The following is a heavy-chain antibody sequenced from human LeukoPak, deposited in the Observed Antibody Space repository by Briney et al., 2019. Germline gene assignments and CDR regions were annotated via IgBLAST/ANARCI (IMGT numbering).Heavy chain of an antibody. V-gene: IGHV3-21*01. CDR1: GFPFSRYS. CDR2: ISSSSSYI. J-gene: IGHJ4*02. Sequence: GGSLSLFCAPSGFPFSRYSMHGLPQATGKGLVWVSSISSSSSYIYYADSVKGRFTISRDNAKNSLYLQMNSLRAEDRAVYYCAREIDYGDYFFDFWGQRTLVTVSS. CDR3: AREIDYGDYFFDF. D-gene: IGHD4-17*01.